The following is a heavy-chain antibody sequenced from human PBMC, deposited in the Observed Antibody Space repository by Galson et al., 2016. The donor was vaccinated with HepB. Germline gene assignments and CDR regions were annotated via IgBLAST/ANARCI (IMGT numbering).Heavy chain of an antibody. CDR1: GFTFSSYA. J-gene: IGHJ6*02. Sequence: SLRLSCAASGFTFSSYAMTWVRQAPGKGLEWVSTVSSNAESTHYADSVKGRFTISRDNSRHTVSLQMNSLRAADRAVYYCAKIGATILSPMDVWGQGTTVIVSS. V-gene: IGHV3-23*01. CDR2: VSSNAEST. CDR3: AKIGATILSPMDV. D-gene: IGHD5-12*01.